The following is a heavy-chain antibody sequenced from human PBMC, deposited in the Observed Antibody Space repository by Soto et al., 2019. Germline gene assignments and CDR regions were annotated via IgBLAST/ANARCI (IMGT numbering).Heavy chain of an antibody. D-gene: IGHD3-22*01. J-gene: IGHJ5*02. V-gene: IGHV1-69*06. Sequence: SVTLSWPASGGTFGSAAITLVRQAPDQGLEWVGRIIPIFGTTNYAQNLQGRVTISADKSTLTSYMELHSLTSDDTALYYCARDRTDSGYYTNWLDPWGQGTQVTVSA. CDR1: GGTFGSAA. CDR3: ARDRTDSGYYTNWLDP. CDR2: IIPIFGTT.